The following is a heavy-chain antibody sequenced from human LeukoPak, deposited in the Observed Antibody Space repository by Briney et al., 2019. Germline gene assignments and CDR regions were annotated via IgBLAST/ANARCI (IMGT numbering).Heavy chain of an antibody. Sequence: PSETLSLTCTVSGGSISSYYWSWIRQPPGKGLEWIGEINHSGSTNYNPSLKSRVTISVDTSKNQFSLKLSSVTAADTAVYYCARRGGRITMVRGVIAPHGWFDPWGQGTLVTVSS. CDR1: GGSISSYY. J-gene: IGHJ5*02. V-gene: IGHV4-34*01. D-gene: IGHD3-10*01. CDR3: ARRGGRITMVRGVIAPHGWFDP. CDR2: INHSGST.